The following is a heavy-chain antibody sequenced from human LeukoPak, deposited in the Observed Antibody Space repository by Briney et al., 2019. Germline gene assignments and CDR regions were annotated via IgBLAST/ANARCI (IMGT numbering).Heavy chain of an antibody. V-gene: IGHV3-66*01. CDR3: ATVFDF. CDR2: IYSGGST. CDR1: GFTFSSYG. J-gene: IGHJ5*01. Sequence: GRSLRLSCAASGFTFSSYGMHWVRQAPGKGLEWVSVIYSGGSTYYADSVKGRFTISRDDAKNTVYLQMNSLRAEDTAVYYCATVFDFWGQGTLVTVSS.